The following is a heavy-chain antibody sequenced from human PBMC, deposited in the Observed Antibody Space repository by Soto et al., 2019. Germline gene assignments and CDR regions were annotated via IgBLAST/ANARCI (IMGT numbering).Heavy chain of an antibody. J-gene: IGHJ4*02. CDR1: GVSISSGGYY. V-gene: IGHV4-31*11. D-gene: IGHD3-22*01. CDR2: IYYSGST. CDR3: ARDYYYDSIGFDY. Sequence: SETLSLTCAVSGVSISSGGYYWTWIRQHPQKGLEWIGHIYYSGSTYYNPSLKSRVTVSVDTSKNQFSLKLSSVTAADTAVYFCARDYYYDSIGFDYWGQGTLVTSPQ.